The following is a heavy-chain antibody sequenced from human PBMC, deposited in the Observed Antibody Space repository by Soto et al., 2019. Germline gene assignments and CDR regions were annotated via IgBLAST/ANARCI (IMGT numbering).Heavy chain of an antibody. D-gene: IGHD2-15*01. CDR2: IYWDDDK. CDR3: AHTPGYCSSGVCYGSLDNGMDV. Sequence: QITLKESGPTLVKPTQTLTVTCTFSGFSLSTSGVGVGWIRQPPGKALEWLALIYWDDDKRYSPSLKSRLTIPKDTSKTQGVLTMTNMDPVDTATYYCAHTPGYCSSGVCYGSLDNGMDVCGQGTTVTVSS. J-gene: IGHJ6*02. V-gene: IGHV2-5*02. CDR1: GFSLSTSGVG.